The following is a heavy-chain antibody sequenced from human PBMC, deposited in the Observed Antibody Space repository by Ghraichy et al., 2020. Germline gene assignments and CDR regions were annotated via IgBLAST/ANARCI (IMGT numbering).Heavy chain of an antibody. V-gene: IGHV4-34*01. CDR1: GGSFSGYH. D-gene: IGHD6-6*01. CDR2: INHISTT. CDR3: ARGCEYGSSSSGAPGDCMDV. J-gene: IGHJ6*02. Sequence: SETLSLTCAVYGGSFSGYHWSWSRQPPGKGLEWIGEINHISTTSYNPSLKSRVTISVDTSKNQFSRKLNSVTAADTAVYYCARGCEYGSSSSGAPGDCMDVCGPGTTVTVSS.